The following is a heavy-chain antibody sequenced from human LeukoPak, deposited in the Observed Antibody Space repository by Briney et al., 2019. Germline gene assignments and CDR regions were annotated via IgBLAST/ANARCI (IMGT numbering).Heavy chain of an antibody. V-gene: IGHV4-61*02. CDR1: GGSISSGSYY. D-gene: IGHD3-10*01. CDR3: ARDSVDDYYYYYMDV. J-gene: IGHJ6*03. CDR2: IYTSGST. Sequence: PSETLSLTCTVSGGSISSGSYYWSWIRQPAGKGLEWIGRIYTSGSTNYNPSLKSRVTISVDTSKNQFSPKLSSVTAADTAVYYCARDSVDDYYYYYMDVWGKGTTVTVSS.